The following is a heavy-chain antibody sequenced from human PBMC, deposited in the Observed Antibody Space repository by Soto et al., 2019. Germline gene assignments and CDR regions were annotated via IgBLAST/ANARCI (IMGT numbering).Heavy chain of an antibody. CDR2: ISSTTSYV. V-gene: IGHV3-21*06. D-gene: IGHD2-2*01. J-gene: IGHJ5*01. CDR3: ARDPSEGRVGNWFES. Sequence: GGSLRLSCVASGFTFSRYGMNWLRQAPGKGLEWVASISSTTSYVYYADSVKGRFSTSRDNAKNILYLEMYALRTEDTAVYYCARDPSEGRVGNWFESWGQGTLVTVSS. CDR1: GFTFSRYG.